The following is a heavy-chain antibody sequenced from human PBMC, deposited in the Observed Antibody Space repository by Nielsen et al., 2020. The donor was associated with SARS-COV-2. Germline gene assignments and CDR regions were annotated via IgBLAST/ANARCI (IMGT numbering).Heavy chain of an antibody. Sequence: ASVKVSCKASGYTFTSYAMHWVRQAPGQRLEWMGWINAGNGNTKYSQKFQGRVTITRDTSASTAYMELSSLRSEDTAVYYCARAMVRGVTIGYYGMDVGGQGTTVTVSS. D-gene: IGHD3-10*01. J-gene: IGHJ6*02. CDR2: INAGNGNT. CDR1: GYTFTSYA. CDR3: ARAMVRGVTIGYYGMDV. V-gene: IGHV1-3*01.